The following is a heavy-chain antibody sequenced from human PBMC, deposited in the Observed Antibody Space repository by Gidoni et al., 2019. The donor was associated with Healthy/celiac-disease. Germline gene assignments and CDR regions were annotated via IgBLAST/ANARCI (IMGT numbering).Heavy chain of an antibody. J-gene: IGHJ4*02. Sequence: EVQLLESGGGLVQPGGSLRLSCAASGFTFSSYAMSWVRQAPGNGLELVSAIIGRGGSTYYADSVKGRFTISRDNSKNTLYLQMNSLRAEDTAVYYCANLMLAAAGTPATFDYWGQGTLVTVSS. D-gene: IGHD6-13*01. V-gene: IGHV3-23*01. CDR2: IIGRGGST. CDR1: GFTFSSYA. CDR3: ANLMLAAAGTPATFDY.